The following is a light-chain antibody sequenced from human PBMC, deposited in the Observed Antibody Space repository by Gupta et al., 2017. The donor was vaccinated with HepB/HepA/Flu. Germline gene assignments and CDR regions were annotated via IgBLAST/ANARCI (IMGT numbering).Light chain of an antibody. Sequence: DIQLTQSPSFLSASAGDRVTITCRASQGISNYLAWYQQKSARAPKLLIHTASTLYGGVPSRFSGSGSGTEFTLTISSLQPEDVATYYCQQRHSYPVTFGQGTRLEIK. V-gene: IGKV1-9*01. CDR2: TAS. CDR3: QQRHSYPVT. J-gene: IGKJ5*01. CDR1: QGISNY.